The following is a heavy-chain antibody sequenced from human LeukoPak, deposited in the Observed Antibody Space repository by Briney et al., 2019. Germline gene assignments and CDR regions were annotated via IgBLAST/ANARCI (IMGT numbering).Heavy chain of an antibody. CDR1: GYX. CDR3: XXXXXXXXXXAXXXXFDP. V-gene: IGHV4-34*01. J-gene: IGHJ5*02. Sequence: GYXXSXIRQPPXKXXEWIGEINHSGSTNYNPSLRSRVTISVDTSKKXFSLKLSSVTAADTAVYYWXXXXXXXXXXAXXXXFDPWGXGXLVTVSS. CDR2: INHSGST.